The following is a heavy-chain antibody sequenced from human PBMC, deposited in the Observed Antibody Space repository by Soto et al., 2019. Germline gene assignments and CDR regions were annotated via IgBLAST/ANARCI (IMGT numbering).Heavy chain of an antibody. J-gene: IGHJ6*02. CDR2: VSASGAKT. CDR1: GFTFSGSA. D-gene: IGHD3-3*01. CDR3: ARHLHLRFLEWLGAKEDENYYDYGMDV. Sequence: GESLKISCAASGFTFSGSAMSWVRQAPGQGLEWVSGVSASGAKTYYADSVRGRFTISRDNAKSTLFLQMHSLRSEDTAVYYCARHLHLRFLEWLGAKEDENYYDYGMDVWGQGTTVTVSS. V-gene: IGHV3-23*01.